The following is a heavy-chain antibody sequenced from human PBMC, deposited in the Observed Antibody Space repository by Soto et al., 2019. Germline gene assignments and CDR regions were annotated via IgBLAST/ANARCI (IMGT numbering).Heavy chain of an antibody. CDR3: SHGYYQYFES. CDR1: GVTLSNVW. D-gene: IGHD5-18*01. CDR2: IKSKTDGGTT. J-gene: IGHJ4*02. Sequence: PGGSLRLSCAVSGVTLSNVWMNWVRQAPGKGPEWVGRIKSKTDGGTTDYAGPVKGRFTISRDDSENTLYLQMNSLKTEDTAVYYCSHGYYQYFESWGQGTLVTVS. V-gene: IGHV3-15*07.